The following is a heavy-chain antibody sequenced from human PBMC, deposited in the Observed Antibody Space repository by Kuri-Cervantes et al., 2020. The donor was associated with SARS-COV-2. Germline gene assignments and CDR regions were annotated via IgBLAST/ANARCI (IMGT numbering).Heavy chain of an antibody. D-gene: IGHD5-12*01. Sequence: SETLSLTCTVSGGSISSSSYYWGWICQPPGKGLEWIGSIYYSGSTYYNPSLKSRVTISVDTSKNQFSLKLSSVTAADTAVYYCALRIVATIGFDYWGQGTLVTVSS. CDR1: GGSISSSSYY. J-gene: IGHJ4*02. CDR2: IYYSGST. V-gene: IGHV4-39*07. CDR3: ALRIVATIGFDY.